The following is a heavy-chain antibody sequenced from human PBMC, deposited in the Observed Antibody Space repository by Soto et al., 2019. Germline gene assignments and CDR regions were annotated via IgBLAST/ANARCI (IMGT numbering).Heavy chain of an antibody. V-gene: IGHV4-59*01. D-gene: IGHD3-3*01. CDR2: FYYIVST. J-gene: IGHJ3*02. CDR3: SCSFVVVIRSTDAFDI. CDR1: GGSISSYD. Sequence: SETLTLTRTVSGGSISSYDLSWIRQPPGKGLLWMWYFYYIVSTIYNPALKIRVTISAYTSKIPFPLKLSFVTASDSAVYYCSCSFVVVIRSTDAFDIWGQGTTVTVSS.